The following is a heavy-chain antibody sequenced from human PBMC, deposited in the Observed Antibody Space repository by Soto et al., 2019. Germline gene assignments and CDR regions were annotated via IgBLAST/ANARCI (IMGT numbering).Heavy chain of an antibody. CDR3: ANDRLGLRYFDWSLCCV. CDR1: GFSFRTFG. V-gene: IGHV3-30*18. D-gene: IGHD3-9*01. J-gene: IGHJ3*01. Sequence: QVQLVESGGGVVQPGRSLSLSCAASGFSFRTFGMHWVRQAPGKGLEWVAVISYDGSNEFYADSVKGRFNISRDNSKNTVYLQMNSLRADDTAVYYCANDRLGLRYFDWSLCCVWCVGTMVTVSS. CDR2: ISYDGSNE.